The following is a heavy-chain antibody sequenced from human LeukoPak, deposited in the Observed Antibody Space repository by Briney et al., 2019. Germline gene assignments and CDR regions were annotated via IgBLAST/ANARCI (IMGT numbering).Heavy chain of an antibody. Sequence: SQTLSLTCTVSGGSISSGDYYWSWIRQPPGKGLEWIGDIYYSGSTYYNPSLKSRVTISVDTSKNQFSLKLSSVTAADTAVYYCARGVTVTTAGDYYYGMDAWGQGTTVTVSS. CDR3: ARGVTVTTAGDYYYGMDA. CDR1: GGSISSGDYY. V-gene: IGHV4-30-4*01. CDR2: IYYSGST. D-gene: IGHD4-17*01. J-gene: IGHJ6*02.